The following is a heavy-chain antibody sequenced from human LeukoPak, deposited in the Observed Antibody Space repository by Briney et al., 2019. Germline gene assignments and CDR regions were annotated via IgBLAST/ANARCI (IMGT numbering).Heavy chain of an antibody. CDR1: GFTFSNAW. J-gene: IGHJ6*02. Sequence: GGSLRLSCAASGFTFSNAWMNWVRQAPGKGLEWVGRIKSKTDGGTTDYAAPVKGGFTISRDDSKNTLYLQMNSLKTEDTAVYYCTTEIAAAGIGYYGMDVWGQGTTVTVSS. D-gene: IGHD6-13*01. CDR2: IKSKTDGGTT. V-gene: IGHV3-15*07. CDR3: TTEIAAAGIGYYGMDV.